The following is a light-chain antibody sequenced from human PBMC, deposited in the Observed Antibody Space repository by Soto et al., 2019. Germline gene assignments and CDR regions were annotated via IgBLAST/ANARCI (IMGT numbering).Light chain of an antibody. CDR2: GAS. CDR1: QSVSSSY. Sequence: EIVLTQCPGTLALYPGERATRSCRGRQSVSSSYLAWYQQKPGQAPRLLIYGASSRATGIPDRFSGSGSGTDFTLTISSLEPEDFAVYYCQQYGSSPQTFGQGTQGDIK. CDR3: QQYGSSPQT. J-gene: IGKJ1*01. V-gene: IGKV3-20*01.